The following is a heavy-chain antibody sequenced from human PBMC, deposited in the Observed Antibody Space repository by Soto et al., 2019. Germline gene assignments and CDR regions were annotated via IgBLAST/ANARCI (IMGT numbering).Heavy chain of an antibody. V-gene: IGHV6-1*01. CDR2: TYYRSKWYN. J-gene: IGHJ4*02. Sequence: QALSLTFVISGDSVSSNSAACNLIRQSPSRGLEWLGRTYYRSKWYNDYAVSVKSRITINPDTSKNQFSLQLNSVTPEDTAVYYCARDGLETGTVDYWGQGTLVTVSS. D-gene: IGHD1-1*01. CDR1: GDSVSSNSAA. CDR3: ARDGLETGTVDY.